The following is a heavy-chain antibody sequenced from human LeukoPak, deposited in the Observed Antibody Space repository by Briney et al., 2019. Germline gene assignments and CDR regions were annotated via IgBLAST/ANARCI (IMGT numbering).Heavy chain of an antibody. V-gene: IGHV4-30-2*01. CDR3: GRDRRSSLVPRYYYYYMDV. J-gene: IGHJ6*03. D-gene: IGHD6-13*01. Sequence: PSQTLSLTWAVSAGSIGSGGYAWSWTRQPPGKGLEGIRYIYDRGSTYYNPPLKSRIAISVDRSNNQTALMVISVTAADTAVEYCGRDRRSSLVPRYYYYYMDVWGKGTTVTVS. CDR2: IYDRGST. CDR1: AGSIGSGGYA.